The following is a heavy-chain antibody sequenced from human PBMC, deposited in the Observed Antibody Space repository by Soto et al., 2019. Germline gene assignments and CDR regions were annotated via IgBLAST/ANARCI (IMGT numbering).Heavy chain of an antibody. J-gene: IGHJ3*02. V-gene: IGHV2-5*02. CDR1: GFSLSTSGVG. D-gene: IGHD4-17*01. CDR3: AHYGDYRPAFGI. CDR2: IYWDDDK. Sequence: QITLKESGPTLVKPTQTLTLTCTFSGFSLSTSGVGVGWLRQPPGKALEWLALIYWDDDKRYSPSLKSRLTITKDTSKNQVVLTMTNMDPVDTGTYYCAHYGDYRPAFGIWGQGTMVTVSS.